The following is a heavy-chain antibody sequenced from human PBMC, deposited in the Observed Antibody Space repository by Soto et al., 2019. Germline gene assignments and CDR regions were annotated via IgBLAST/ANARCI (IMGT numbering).Heavy chain of an antibody. CDR1: GGSFSGYY. CDR3: ARYEGYYYGMDV. D-gene: IGHD3-16*01. CDR2: INHSGST. J-gene: IGHJ6*02. Sequence: SETLSLTCAVYGGSFSGYYWSWIRQPPGKGLEWIGEINHSGSTNYNPSLKSRVTISVDTSKNQFSLKLSSVTAADTAVYYCARYEGYYYGMDVWGQGTTVTVS. V-gene: IGHV4-34*01.